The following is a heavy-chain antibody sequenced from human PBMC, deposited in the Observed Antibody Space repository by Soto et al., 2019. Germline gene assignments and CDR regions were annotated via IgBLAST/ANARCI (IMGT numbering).Heavy chain of an antibody. V-gene: IGHV1-46*01. CDR3: ARAHTIFGVVITLDY. CDR1: GYTFTSYY. Sequence: ASVKVSCKASGYTFTSYYMHWVRQAPGQGLEWMGIINPSGGSTSYAQKFQGRVTMTRDTSTSTVYMELSSPRSEDTAVYYCARAHTIFGVVITLDYWGQGTLVTV. J-gene: IGHJ4*02. CDR2: INPSGGST. D-gene: IGHD3-3*01.